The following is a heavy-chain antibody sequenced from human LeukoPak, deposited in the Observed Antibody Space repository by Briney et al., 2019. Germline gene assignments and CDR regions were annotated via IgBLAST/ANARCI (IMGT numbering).Heavy chain of an antibody. D-gene: IGHD3-9*01. V-gene: IGHV3-30*03. J-gene: IGHJ4*02. CDR3: ASALNKYYDTLTAYRY. CDR2: ISYDGSNK. Sequence: GGSLRLSCAASGFTFSSYGMHWVRQAPGKGLEWVAVISYDGSNKYYADSVKGRFTISRDNSKNTLYLQMNSLRAEDTAVYYCASALNKYYDTLTAYRYWGQGTLVTVSS. CDR1: GFTFSSYG.